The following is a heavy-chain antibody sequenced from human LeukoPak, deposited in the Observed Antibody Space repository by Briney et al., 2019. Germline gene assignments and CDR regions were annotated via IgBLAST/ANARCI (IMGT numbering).Heavy chain of an antibody. D-gene: IGHD3-10*01. V-gene: IGHV1-18*01. CDR3: ARVPRGVGSNWFDP. Sequence: ASVKVSCKASGYTFTCYGISWVRQAPGQGLEWMGWISAYNGNTNYAQKLQGRVTMTTDTSTSTAYMELRSLRSDDTAVYYCARVPRGVGSNWFDPWGQGTLVTVSS. CDR1: GYTFTCYG. J-gene: IGHJ5*02. CDR2: ISAYNGNT.